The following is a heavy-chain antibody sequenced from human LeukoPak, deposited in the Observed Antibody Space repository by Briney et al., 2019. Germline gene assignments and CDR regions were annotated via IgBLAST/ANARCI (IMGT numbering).Heavy chain of an antibody. V-gene: IGHV3-48*02. CDR3: ATLFFFSGYFDY. J-gene: IGHJ4*02. Sequence: GGSLRLSCAVSGFTFSSHNMNWVRQAPGKGLEWVSYISSSSSTMFYADSVKGRFTISRDNAKNSLYLQMNSLREEDTAVYYCATLFFFSGYFDYWGQGTLVTVSS. CDR1: GFTFSSHN. CDR2: ISSSSSTM. D-gene: IGHD2-21*01.